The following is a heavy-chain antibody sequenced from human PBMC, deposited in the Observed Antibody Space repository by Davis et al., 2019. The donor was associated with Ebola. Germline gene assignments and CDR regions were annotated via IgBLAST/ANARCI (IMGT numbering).Heavy chain of an antibody. Sequence: GESLKISCAASGFTFSDYYMSWIRQAPGKGLEWVSYISSSSSYTNYADSVKGRFTISRDNAKNSLYLQMNSLRAEDTAVYYCARGEGWAVAGKFDYWGQGTLVTVSS. V-gene: IGHV3-11*06. CDR2: ISSSSSYT. CDR1: GFTFSDYY. CDR3: ARGEGWAVAGKFDY. D-gene: IGHD6-19*01. J-gene: IGHJ4*02.